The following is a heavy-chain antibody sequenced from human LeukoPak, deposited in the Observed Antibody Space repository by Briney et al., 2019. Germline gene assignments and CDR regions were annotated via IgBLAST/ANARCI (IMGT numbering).Heavy chain of an antibody. D-gene: IGHD5-18*01. CDR3: GKTTVGYSSGQKPAWPVDY. J-gene: IGHJ4*02. Sequence: PGGSLRLSCEASGFTFGSHAMCWVRQAPGKGLEWVAGIFGSGGSPHYADSVKGRFTISRDNSRNTVYLQINSLRADDTAVYYCGKTTVGYSSGQKPAWPVDYWGQGTLVTVSS. CDR2: IFGSGGSP. V-gene: IGHV3-23*01. CDR1: GFTFGSHA.